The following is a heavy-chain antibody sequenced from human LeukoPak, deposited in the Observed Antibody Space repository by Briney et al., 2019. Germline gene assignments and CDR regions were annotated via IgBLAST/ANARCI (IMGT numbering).Heavy chain of an antibody. Sequence: GGPLSFSCPASGLPFSSYALSGFRKAPGKGLDWVSVISGRGGSTYYADSVKGRFTISRDNSKNTLYLQMNSLRAEDTAVYYCAKVLLPYYYGSGSKGYYFDYWGQGTLVTVSS. V-gene: IGHV3-23*01. J-gene: IGHJ4*02. CDR3: AKVLLPYYYGSGSKGYYFDY. CDR2: ISGRGGST. CDR1: GLPFSSYA. D-gene: IGHD3-10*01.